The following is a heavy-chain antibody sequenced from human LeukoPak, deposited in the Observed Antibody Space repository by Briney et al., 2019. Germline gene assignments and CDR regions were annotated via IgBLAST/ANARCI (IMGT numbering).Heavy chain of an antibody. CDR2: ISYDGSNK. CDR3: AKDRVYSSGWLLDY. Sequence: PGGSLRLSCAASGFTFSSYGMHWVRQAPGKGLEWVAVISYDGSNKYYADSVKGRFTISRDNSKNTLYPQMNSLRAEDTAVYYCAKDRVYSSGWLLDYWGQGTLVTVSS. V-gene: IGHV3-30*18. D-gene: IGHD6-19*01. CDR1: GFTFSSYG. J-gene: IGHJ4*02.